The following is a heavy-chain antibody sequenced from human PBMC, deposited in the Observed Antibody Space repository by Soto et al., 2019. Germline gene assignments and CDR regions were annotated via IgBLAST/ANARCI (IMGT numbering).Heavy chain of an antibody. J-gene: IGHJ5*02. CDR3: ARGPPLFYYDSSGYYPA. Sequence: QVQLVQSGAEVKKPGASVKVSCKASGYTFTSYGISWVRQAPGQGLEWMGWISAYNGNTNYAQKLQGRVTMTTDTSTSTAYMELRSLRSDDTAVYYCARGPPLFYYDSSGYYPAWGQGTMVTVSS. CDR1: GYTFTSYG. V-gene: IGHV1-18*04. D-gene: IGHD3-22*01. CDR2: ISAYNGNT.